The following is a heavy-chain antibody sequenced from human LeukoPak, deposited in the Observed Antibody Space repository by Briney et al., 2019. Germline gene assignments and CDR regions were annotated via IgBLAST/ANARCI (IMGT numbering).Heavy chain of an antibody. CDR3: ATVGESLVGVAFDI. J-gene: IGHJ3*02. D-gene: IGHD2-8*01. CDR1: GYTLTELS. Sequence: ASVKVSCKVSGYTLTELSMHWVRQAPGKGLEWMGGFDPEDGETIYAQKFQGRVTMTEDTSTDTAYMELSSLRSEDTAVYYCATVGESLVGVAFDIWGQGTMVTVSS. V-gene: IGHV1-24*01. CDR2: FDPEDGET.